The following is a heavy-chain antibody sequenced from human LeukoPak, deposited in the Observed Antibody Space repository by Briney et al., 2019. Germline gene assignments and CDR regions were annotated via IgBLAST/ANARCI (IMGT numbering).Heavy chain of an antibody. CDR3: ASHYCSAGSCYFDG. J-gene: IGHJ4*02. V-gene: IGHV3-53*01. D-gene: IGHD2-8*02. Sequence: PGGSLRLSCVVSGFSISYNYMSWVRQAPGKGLEWVSVIYTAGDSYYGDAVKGRFIISKANSKNTVYLQMNRLRPEDTAVYYCASHYCSAGSCYFDGWAQGTRVTVSS. CDR1: GFSISYNY. CDR2: IYTAGDS.